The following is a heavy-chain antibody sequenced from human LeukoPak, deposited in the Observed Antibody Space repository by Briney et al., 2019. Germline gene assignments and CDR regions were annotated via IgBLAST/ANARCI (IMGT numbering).Heavy chain of an antibody. J-gene: IGHJ4*02. CDR3: ARGPDYGDYADY. V-gene: IGHV3-30*01. Sequence: GGSLRLSCAASGFTFSSYAMHWVRQAPGKGLEWVAVISYDGSNKYYADSVKGRFTISRDNSKNTLYLQMNSLRAEDTAVYYCARGPDYGDYADYWGQGTLVTVPS. CDR1: GFTFSSYA. CDR2: ISYDGSNK. D-gene: IGHD4-17*01.